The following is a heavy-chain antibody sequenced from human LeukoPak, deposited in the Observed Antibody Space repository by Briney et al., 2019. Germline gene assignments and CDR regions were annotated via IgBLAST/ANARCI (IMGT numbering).Heavy chain of an antibody. Sequence: SETLSLTCSVSGDSLSSYYWGWIRQPPGKGLEWIGSIYYSGSTYYNPSLKSRVTISVDTSKNQFSLKLSSVTAADTAVYYCAREKQLPGYFDYWGQGTLVTVSS. J-gene: IGHJ4*02. D-gene: IGHD6-6*01. CDR3: AREKQLPGYFDY. V-gene: IGHV4-39*07. CDR1: GDSLSSYY. CDR2: IYYSGST.